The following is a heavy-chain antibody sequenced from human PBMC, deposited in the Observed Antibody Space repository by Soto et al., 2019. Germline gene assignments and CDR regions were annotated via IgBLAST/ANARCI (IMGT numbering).Heavy chain of an antibody. CDR3: AREEPGYCSSTSCFSSTRYYYYGMDV. CDR2: ISPIFGTA. D-gene: IGHD2-2*01. CDR1: GGTFSSYA. J-gene: IGHJ6*02. V-gene: IGHV1-69*01. Sequence: QVQLVQSGAEVKKPGSSVKVSCKASGGTFSSYAISWVRQAPGQGLEWMGGISPIFGTANYAQKFQGRVTITADEATSTAYMELSSLRSEDTAVYYCAREEPGYCSSTSCFSSTRYYYYGMDVWGQGTTVTVSS.